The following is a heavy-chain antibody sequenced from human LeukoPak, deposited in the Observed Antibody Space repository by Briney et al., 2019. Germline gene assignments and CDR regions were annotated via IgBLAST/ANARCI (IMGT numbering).Heavy chain of an antibody. J-gene: IGHJ6*02. CDR2: ISYDGSNK. Sequence: PGRSLRLSCAASGFTFSSYAMHWVRQAPGKGLEWVVVISYDGSNKYYADSVKGRFTISRDNSKNTLYLQMNSLRAEDTAVYYCARAPPSYYYYYGMDVWGQGTTVTVSS. CDR1: GFTFSSYA. V-gene: IGHV3-30-3*01. CDR3: ARAPPSYYYYYGMDV.